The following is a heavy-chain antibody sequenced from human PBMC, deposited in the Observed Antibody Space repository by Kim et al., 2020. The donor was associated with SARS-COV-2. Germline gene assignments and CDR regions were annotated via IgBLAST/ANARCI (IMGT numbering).Heavy chain of an antibody. Sequence: GGSLRLSCAASGFTFSIHGMHWVRQAPGKGLEWVSRINGNGRTTNYADSVKGRFTISRDNSKNTLYLQMNSLRAEDTAVYYCAREADRGDTYGAFDYWGQGTLVTVSS. CDR3: AREADRGDTYGAFDY. J-gene: IGHJ4*02. CDR2: INGNGRTT. V-gene: IGHV3-74*01. CDR1: GFTFSIHG. D-gene: IGHD3-16*01.